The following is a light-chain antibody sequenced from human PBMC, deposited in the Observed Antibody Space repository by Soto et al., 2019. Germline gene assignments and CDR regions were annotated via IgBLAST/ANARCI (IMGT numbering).Light chain of an antibody. CDR3: SSYTSSSTPLV. J-gene: IGLJ1*01. V-gene: IGLV2-14*01. Sequence: QSALTQPASVSGSPGQSITISCTGTSSDVGGYNYVSWYQQHPGKAPKLMIYDVSNRPSGVSNRFSGSKSGNTASLTISGLQAKDEADYYCSSYTSSSTPLVFGTGTKVTVL. CDR2: DVS. CDR1: SSDVGGYNY.